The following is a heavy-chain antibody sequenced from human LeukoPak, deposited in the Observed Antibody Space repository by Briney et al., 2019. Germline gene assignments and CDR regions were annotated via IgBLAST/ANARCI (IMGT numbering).Heavy chain of an antibody. CDR3: ARGSHTPNYYYGMDV. Sequence: GGSLRLSCAASGFTFSSYAMHWVRQAPGKGLEWVAVISYDGSNKSYADSVKGRFTISRDNSKNTLYLQMNSLRAEDTAVYYCARGSHTPNYYYGMDVWGQGTTVTVSS. V-gene: IGHV3-30-3*01. CDR2: ISYDGSNK. J-gene: IGHJ6*02. CDR1: GFTFSSYA.